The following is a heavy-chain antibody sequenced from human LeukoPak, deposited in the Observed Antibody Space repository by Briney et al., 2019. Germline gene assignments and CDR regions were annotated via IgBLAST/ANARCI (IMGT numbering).Heavy chain of an antibody. CDR2: IIPILGIA. CDR1: VGTFSSYA. D-gene: IGHD5-18*01. J-gene: IGHJ4*02. Sequence: ASVKVSCKASVGTFSSYAISWVRQAPGQGLEWMGRIIPILGIANYAQKFQGRVTITADKSTSTAYMELSSLRSEDTAVYYCARDREDTAMALQQPPDYWGQGTLVTVSS. CDR3: ARDREDTAMALQQPPDY. V-gene: IGHV1-69*04.